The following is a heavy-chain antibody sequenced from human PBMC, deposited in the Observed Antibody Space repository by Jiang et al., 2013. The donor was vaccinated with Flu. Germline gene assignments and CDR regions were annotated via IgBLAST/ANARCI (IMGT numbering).Heavy chain of an antibody. CDR3: AVTGGYDSLHAFDI. CDR2: TYYRSKWYN. D-gene: IGHD5-12*01. Sequence: SQTLSLTCAISGDSVSSNSAAWNWIRQSPSRGLEWLGRTYYRSKWYNDYAVSVKSRITINPDTSKNQFSLQLNSVTPEDTAVYYCAVTGGYDSLHAFDIWGQGTMVTVSS. J-gene: IGHJ3*02. V-gene: IGHV6-1*01. CDR1: GDSVSSNSAA.